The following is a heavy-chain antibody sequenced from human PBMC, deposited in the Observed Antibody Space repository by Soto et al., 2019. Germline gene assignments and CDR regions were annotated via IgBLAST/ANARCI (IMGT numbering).Heavy chain of an antibody. CDR2: IWCDGSSK. V-gene: IGHV3-33*01. D-gene: IGHD3-22*01. Sequence: VELVEWGGGVVQPGRPLRISCAASGFTFTTYGMHWVRQAPGKGLEWVAHIWCDGSSKYYADSVKGRFTISRDNSKGTVFLQMNSLRAEDTAVYYCARDGSMILTEWGQGTLVTVSS. CDR1: GFTFTTYG. CDR3: ARDGSMILTE. J-gene: IGHJ4*02.